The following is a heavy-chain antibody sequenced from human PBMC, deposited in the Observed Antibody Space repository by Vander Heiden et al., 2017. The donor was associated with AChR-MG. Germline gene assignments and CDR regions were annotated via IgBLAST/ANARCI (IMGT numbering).Heavy chain of an antibody. CDR1: GFPFSSYG. V-gene: IGHV3-33*01. Sequence: QVQLVESGGGVVQPGRSLRLSCAASGFPFSSYGMHWVRQAPGKGLEWVAVIWYDGGNKYYADSVKGRFTISRDNSKNTLYLQMNSLRAEDTAVYYCARGLHSSPDSGYFDYWGQGTLVTVSS. CDR2: IWYDGGNK. J-gene: IGHJ4*02. D-gene: IGHD6-6*01. CDR3: ARGLHSSPDSGYFDY.